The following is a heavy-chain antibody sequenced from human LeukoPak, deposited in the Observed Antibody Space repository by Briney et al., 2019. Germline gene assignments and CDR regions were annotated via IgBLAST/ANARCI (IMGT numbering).Heavy chain of an antibody. D-gene: IGHD5/OR15-5a*01. V-gene: IGHV3-33*01. Sequence: GRSLRLSCAASGFTFSSYGMHWVRHAAGKGLEWVAVIWYDGSNKYYSDYVKGRFTTSRDNSKHTLYLQMNSLRAEDTAVYYCARDRTFCLRVYDPAIDYWGQGTLVTVSS. J-gene: IGHJ4*02. CDR1: GFTFSSYG. CDR2: IWYDGSNK. CDR3: ARDRTFCLRVYDPAIDY.